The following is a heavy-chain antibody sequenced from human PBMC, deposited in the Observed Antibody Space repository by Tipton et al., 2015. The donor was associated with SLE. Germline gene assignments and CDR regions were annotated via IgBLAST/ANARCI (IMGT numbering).Heavy chain of an antibody. J-gene: IGHJ4*02. V-gene: IGHV4-59*01. CDR3: ARWAGPAVNFDY. Sequence: TLSLTCTVSGGSISSYYWSWIRQPPGKGLEWIGYIYYSGSTNYNPSLKRRVTISVDTSKNQFSLKLSSVTAADTAGYYCARWAGPAVNFDYWGQGPLVTVSS. CDR1: GGSISSYY. D-gene: IGHD6-19*01. CDR2: IYYSGST.